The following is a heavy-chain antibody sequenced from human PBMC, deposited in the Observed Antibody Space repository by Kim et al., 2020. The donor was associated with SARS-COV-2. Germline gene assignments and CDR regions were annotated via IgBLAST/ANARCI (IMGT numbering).Heavy chain of an antibody. CDR1: GYSISSGYY. D-gene: IGHD3-9*01. CDR3: ARGGTYYDILTGPYYYYYYGMDV. Sequence: SETLSLTCTVSGYSISSGYYWGWIRQPPGKGLEWIGSIYHSGSTYYNPSLKSRVTISVDTSKNQFSLKLSSVTAADTAVYYCARGGTYYDILTGPYYYYYYGMDVWGQGTTVTVSS. V-gene: IGHV4-38-2*02. J-gene: IGHJ6*02. CDR2: IYHSGST.